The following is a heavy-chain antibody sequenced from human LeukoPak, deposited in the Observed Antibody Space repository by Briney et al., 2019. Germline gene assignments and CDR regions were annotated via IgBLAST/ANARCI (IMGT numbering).Heavy chain of an antibody. J-gene: IGHJ3*02. CDR1: GYSISSGYY. Sequence: SETLSLTCALSGYSISSGYYWGWIRQPPGKGLEWIGSIYHSGSTYYNPSLKSRVTISVDTSKNQFSLKLSSVTAADTAVYYCAVLFTIFGVVSSDAFDIWGQGTMVTVSS. CDR2: IYHSGST. CDR3: AVLFTIFGVVSSDAFDI. D-gene: IGHD3-3*01. V-gene: IGHV4-38-2*01.